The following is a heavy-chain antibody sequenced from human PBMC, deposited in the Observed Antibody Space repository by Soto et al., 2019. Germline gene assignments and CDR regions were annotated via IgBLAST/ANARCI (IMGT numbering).Heavy chain of an antibody. CDR1: GFTFSSYS. CDR3: AMQSLGEFPYYFDY. Sequence: EVQLVESGGGLVQPGGSLRLSCAASGFTFSSYSMNWVRQAPGKGLEWVSYISSSSSTIYYADSVKGRFTISRDNAKISLYLQMNSLRDEDTAVYYCAMQSLGEFPYYFDYWGQGTLVTVSS. CDR2: ISSSSSTI. D-gene: IGHD3-16*01. J-gene: IGHJ4*02. V-gene: IGHV3-48*02.